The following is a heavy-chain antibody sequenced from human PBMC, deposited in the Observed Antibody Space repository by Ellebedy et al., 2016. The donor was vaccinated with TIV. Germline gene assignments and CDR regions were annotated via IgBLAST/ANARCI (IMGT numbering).Heavy chain of an antibody. J-gene: IGHJ4*02. CDR2: IDPLDSYN. Sequence: GESLKISCKASGYNFTSYWITWVRQMPGKGLEWMGRIDPLDSYNNYSPSFQGHVTISADKSISTAYLQWSSLKASDTAMYYCARFFGDSSGEAFDYWGQGTLVTVSS. V-gene: IGHV5-10-1*01. CDR3: ARFFGDSSGEAFDY. D-gene: IGHD3-22*01. CDR1: GYNFTSYW.